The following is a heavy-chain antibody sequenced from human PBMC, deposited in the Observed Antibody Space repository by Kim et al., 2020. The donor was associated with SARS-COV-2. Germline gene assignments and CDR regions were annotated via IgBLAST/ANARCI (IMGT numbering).Heavy chain of an antibody. Sequence: ETLSLTCAVYGGSFSGYYWSWIRQPPGKGLEWIGEINHSGSTNYNPSLKSRVTISVDTSKNQFSLKLSSVTAADTAVYYCARVRGIAVAGKGYFDLWGRGTLVTVSS. J-gene: IGHJ2*01. V-gene: IGHV4-34*01. CDR1: GGSFSGYY. CDR2: INHSGST. D-gene: IGHD6-19*01. CDR3: ARVRGIAVAGKGYFDL.